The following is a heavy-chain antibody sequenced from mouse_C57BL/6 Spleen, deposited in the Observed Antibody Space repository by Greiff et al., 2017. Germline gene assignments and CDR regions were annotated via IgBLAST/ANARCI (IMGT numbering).Heavy chain of an antibody. Sequence: VKLQESGAELVKPGASVKLSCKASGYTFTEYTIHWVKQRSGQGLEWIGWFYPGSGSIKYNEKFKDKATLTADKSSSTVYMELSRLTSEDSAVYFCARHGYDYDDGDWYFDVWGTGTTVTVSS. J-gene: IGHJ1*03. CDR3: ARHGYDYDDGDWYFDV. V-gene: IGHV1-62-2*01. D-gene: IGHD2-4*01. CDR1: GYTFTEYT. CDR2: FYPGSGSI.